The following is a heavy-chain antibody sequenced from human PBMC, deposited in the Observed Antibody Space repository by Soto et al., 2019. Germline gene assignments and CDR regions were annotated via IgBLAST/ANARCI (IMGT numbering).Heavy chain of an antibody. CDR2: SHPSGGGT. CDR1: GYTFNTYY. CDR3: ARGGHIAVVTASFDY. V-gene: IGHV1-46*02. D-gene: IGHD2-21*02. J-gene: IGHJ4*02. Sequence: QVQLVQSGAEVRKPGASVKVSCKPSGYTFNTYYLHWLRQAPGQALEWMGVSHPSGGGTTYAQKFLRRVTVTGDTSTTTVFMELSSLRSDDTAVYYCARGGHIAVVTASFDYWGQGTLVTVSS.